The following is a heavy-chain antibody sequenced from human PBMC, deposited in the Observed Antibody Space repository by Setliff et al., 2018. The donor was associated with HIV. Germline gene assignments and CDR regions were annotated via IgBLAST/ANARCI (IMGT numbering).Heavy chain of an antibody. V-gene: IGHV3-64*04. D-gene: IGHD3-16*01. J-gene: IGHJ5*02. CDR3: ATDGA. CDR2: ISNNGGST. Sequence: PGGSLRLSCAASGFTFSSYAMHWVRQAPGKGLEYVSGISNNGGSTTYADSVRGRFAISRDNTKNTVYLQMNSLRAEDTAVYYCATDGAWGQGTLVTVSS. CDR1: GFTFSSYA.